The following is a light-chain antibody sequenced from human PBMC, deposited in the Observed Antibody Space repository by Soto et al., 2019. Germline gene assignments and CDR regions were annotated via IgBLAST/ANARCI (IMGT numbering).Light chain of an antibody. J-gene: IGLJ2*01. V-gene: IGLV2-14*01. CDR3: SSYTSSSTVV. CDR2: DVS. CDR1: SSDVGGYNY. Sequence: QSALTQPASVSGSPVQSITISCTGTSSDVGGYNYVSWYQQHPGKAPKLMIYDVSNRPSGVSNRFSGYKSGNTASLTISGLQAEDEADYYCSSYTSSSTVVFGGGTNLTVL.